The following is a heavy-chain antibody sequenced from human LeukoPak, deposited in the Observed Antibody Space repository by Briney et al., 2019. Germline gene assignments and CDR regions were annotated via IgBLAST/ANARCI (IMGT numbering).Heavy chain of an antibody. CDR2: IYYSGST. CDR3: ARAKYGDYVSDAPTAFDY. V-gene: IGHV4-59*01. J-gene: IGHJ4*02. D-gene: IGHD4-17*01. Sequence: GSLRLSCAASGFTFSSYSMNWVRQAPGKGLEWIGYIYYSGSTNYNPSLKSRVTISVDTSKNQFSLKLSSVTAADTAVYYCARAKYGDYVSDAPTAFDYWGQGTLVTVSS. CDR1: GFTFSSYS.